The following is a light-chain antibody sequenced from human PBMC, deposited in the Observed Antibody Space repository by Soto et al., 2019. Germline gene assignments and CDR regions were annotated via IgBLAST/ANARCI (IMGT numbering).Light chain of an antibody. CDR1: QTISSW. CDR3: QHYNSYSEA. V-gene: IGKV1-5*03. CDR2: KAS. J-gene: IGKJ1*01. Sequence: GDRVTITWRASQTISSWLAWYQQKPGKAPKLLIYKASTLKSGVPSRFSGSGSGAEFTLTISRLQPDDFATYYCQHYNSYSEAFGQGTKVDIK.